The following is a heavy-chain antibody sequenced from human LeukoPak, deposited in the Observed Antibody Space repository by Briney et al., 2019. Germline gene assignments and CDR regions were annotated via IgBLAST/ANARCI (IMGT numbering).Heavy chain of an antibody. CDR2: IKQDGSEK. D-gene: IGHD6-13*01. CDR3: ARAISSSWSFYYYYMDV. J-gene: IGHJ6*03. CDR1: GFTFSSYW. V-gene: IGHV3-7*01. Sequence: GGSPRLSCVASGFTFSSYWMSWVRQAPGKGLEWVANIKQDGSEKYYVDSVKGRFTISRDNAKNSLYLQMNSLRAEDTAVYYCARAISSSWSFYYYYMDVWGKGTTVTVSS.